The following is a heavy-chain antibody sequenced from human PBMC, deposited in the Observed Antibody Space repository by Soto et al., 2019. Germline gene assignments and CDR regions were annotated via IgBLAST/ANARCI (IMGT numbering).Heavy chain of an antibody. CDR3: ARDKSD. CDR1: GGSISSYY. Sequence: SEILSLTCTVSGGSISSYYWSWIRQPPGKGLEWIGYIYYSGSTNYNPSLKSRVTISVDTSKNQFSLKLSSVTAADTAVYYCARDKSDWGQGTLVTVSS. CDR2: IYYSGST. V-gene: IGHV4-59*01. J-gene: IGHJ4*02.